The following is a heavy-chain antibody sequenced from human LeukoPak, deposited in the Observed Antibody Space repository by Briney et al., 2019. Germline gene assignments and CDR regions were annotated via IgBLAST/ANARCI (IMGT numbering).Heavy chain of an antibody. CDR2: IYYSGST. CDR1: GGSIGSGDYY. V-gene: IGHV4-30-4*01. Sequence: SETLSLTCTVSGGSIGSGDYYWSWIRQPPGKGLEWIGYIYYSGSTYYNPSLKSRVTISVDTSKNQFSLKLSSVTAADTAVYYCARGPAPLFDYWGQGTLVTVSS. J-gene: IGHJ4*02. CDR3: ARGPAPLFDY.